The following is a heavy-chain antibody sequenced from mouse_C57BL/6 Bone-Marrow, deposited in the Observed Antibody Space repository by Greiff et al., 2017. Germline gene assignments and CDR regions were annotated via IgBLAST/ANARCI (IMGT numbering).Heavy chain of an antibody. V-gene: IGHV1-58*01. CDR2: IYIGNGYT. J-gene: IGHJ1*03. Sequence: VQLQQSGAELVRPGSSVKMSCKTSGYTFTSYGINWVKQRPGQGLEWIGYIYIGNGYTEYNEKFKGKATLTSDTTSSTAYMQLSSLTSEDSAIYVCARGDYGSSYGRYFDVWGTGTTVTVSS. CDR3: ARGDYGSSYGRYFDV. D-gene: IGHD1-1*01. CDR1: GYTFTSYG.